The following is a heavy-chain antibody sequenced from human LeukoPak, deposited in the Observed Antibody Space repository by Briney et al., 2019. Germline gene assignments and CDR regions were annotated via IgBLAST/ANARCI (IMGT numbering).Heavy chain of an antibody. CDR1: GGSFSGYY. J-gene: IGHJ4*02. V-gene: IGHV4-34*01. D-gene: IGHD2-2*01. CDR2: INHSGST. CDR3: ARGPGQLLSSYFDY. Sequence: SETLSLTCAVYGGSFSGYYWIWIRQPPGKGLEWIGEINHSGSTNYNPSLKSRVTISVDTSKNQFSLKLSSVTAADTAVYYCARGPGQLLSSYFDYWGQGTLVTVSS.